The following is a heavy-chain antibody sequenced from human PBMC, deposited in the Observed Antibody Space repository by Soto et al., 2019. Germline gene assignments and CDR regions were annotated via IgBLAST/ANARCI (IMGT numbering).Heavy chain of an antibody. J-gene: IGHJ4*02. Sequence: GSLRLSCAASGFTFSSYATSWVRQAPGKGLEWISSISDTGGNTYYADSMKGRFTISRDNSKNTLYLQMNSLRAEDTAVCYCAKAGPNSHGRNYFDHWGQGTLVTVSS. CDR1: GFTFSSYA. V-gene: IGHV3-23*01. CDR2: ISDTGGNT. CDR3: AKAGPNSHGRNYFDH. D-gene: IGHD1-26*01.